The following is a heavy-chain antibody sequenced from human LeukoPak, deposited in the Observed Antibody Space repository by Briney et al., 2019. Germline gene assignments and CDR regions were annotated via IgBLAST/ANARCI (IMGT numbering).Heavy chain of an antibody. Sequence: SLTCPVSGGSISRGDYYWSWIRPPPGKGLGGIGYIYYSGSTYYNPSLKSRVTISVDTSKNQFSLKLSSVTAADTAVYYCARVEGEDTAMFYWGQGTLVTVSS. D-gene: IGHD5-18*01. V-gene: IGHV4-30-4*01. CDR1: GGSISRGDYY. CDR2: IYYSGST. CDR3: ARVEGEDTAMFY. J-gene: IGHJ4*02.